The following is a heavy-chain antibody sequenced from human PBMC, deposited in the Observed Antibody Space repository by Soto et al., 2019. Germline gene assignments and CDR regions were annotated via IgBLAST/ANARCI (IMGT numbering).Heavy chain of an antibody. CDR3: ARDYYDSSGYYYSPNY. D-gene: IGHD3-22*01. CDR2: IIPIFGTA. Sequence: GASVKVSCKASGGTFSSYAISWVRQAPGQGLEWMGGIIPIFGTANYAQKFQGRVTITADESTSTAYMELSSLRSEDTAVYYCARDYYDSSGYYYSPNYWGQGTLVTVSS. J-gene: IGHJ4*02. CDR1: GGTFSSYA. V-gene: IGHV1-69*13.